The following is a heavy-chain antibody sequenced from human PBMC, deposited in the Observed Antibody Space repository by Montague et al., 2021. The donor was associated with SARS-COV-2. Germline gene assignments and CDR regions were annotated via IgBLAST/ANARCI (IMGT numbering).Heavy chain of an antibody. J-gene: IGHJ3*02. CDR1: EFSLSTSGVG. Sequence: PPLVKPTQTLTLTCTFSEFSLSTSGVGVGWIRQPPGKALEWLALIYWDDDKRYSPSLKSRLTITKDTSKNQVVLTMTKMDPVDTATYYCAHRRGLLLSDAFDIWAKGQWSPSLQ. V-gene: IGHV2-5*02. D-gene: IGHD1-26*01. CDR3: AHRRGLLLSDAFDI. CDR2: IYWDDDK.